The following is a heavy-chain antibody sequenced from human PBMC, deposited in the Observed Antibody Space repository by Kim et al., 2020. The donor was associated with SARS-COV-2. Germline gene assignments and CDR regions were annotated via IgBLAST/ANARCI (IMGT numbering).Heavy chain of an antibody. J-gene: IGHJ3*02. Sequence: TRYSPSSQRRVTTSADKSISTAYLQWSRLKASDTAMYYCARRNSLDAFDIWGQGTMVTVSS. CDR2: T. V-gene: IGHV5-51*01. D-gene: IGHD1-26*01. CDR3: ARRNSLDAFDI.